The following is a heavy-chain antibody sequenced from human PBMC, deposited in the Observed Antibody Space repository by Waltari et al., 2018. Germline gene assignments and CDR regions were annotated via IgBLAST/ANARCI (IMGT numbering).Heavy chain of an antibody. CDR1: GGTFSSYA. V-gene: IGHV1-69*01. CDR3: ARVNCSGGSCYSGEAYYFDY. Sequence: QVQLVQSGAEVKKPGSSVKVSCKASGGTFSSYAISWVRQAPGLGLEWMGGIIPIFGTANYAQKFQGRVTITADESTSTAYMELSSLRSEDTAVYYCARVNCSGGSCYSGEAYYFDYWGQGTLVTVSS. J-gene: IGHJ4*02. CDR2: IIPIFGTA. D-gene: IGHD2-15*01.